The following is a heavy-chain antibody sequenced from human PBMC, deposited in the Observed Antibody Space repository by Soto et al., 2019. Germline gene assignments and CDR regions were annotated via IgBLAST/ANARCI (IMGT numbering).Heavy chain of an antibody. J-gene: IGHJ6*02. CDR3: AKQRGLSSGYYYYYGMDV. Sequence: QVQLVQSGAEVKKPGSSVKVSCKASGGTFSSYAISWVRQASGQGLEWMGGIIPIFGTANYAQKFQGRVTITADKSTSTAYMELSSLRSEDTAVYYCAKQRGLSSGYYYYYGMDVWGQGTTVTVSS. V-gene: IGHV1-69*06. CDR2: IIPIFGTA. CDR1: GGTFSSYA. D-gene: IGHD6-19*01.